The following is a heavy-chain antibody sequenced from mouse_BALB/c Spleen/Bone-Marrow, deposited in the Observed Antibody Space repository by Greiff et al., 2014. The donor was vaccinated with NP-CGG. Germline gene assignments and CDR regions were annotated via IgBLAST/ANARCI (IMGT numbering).Heavy chain of an antibody. D-gene: IGHD1-1*01. Sequence: DVMLVESGGDLVKPGGSLKLSCAASGFTFSHFGMSWVRQTPDKRLEWVATISRGGSYTYYPDSLKGRFTISRDNAKNTLYLQMSSLKSEDTAMYYCASPHYYNSSPWWYFDVWGAGTTVTVSS. J-gene: IGHJ1*01. CDR2: ISRGGSYT. V-gene: IGHV5-6*02. CDR1: GFTFSHFG. CDR3: ASPHYYNSSPWWYFDV.